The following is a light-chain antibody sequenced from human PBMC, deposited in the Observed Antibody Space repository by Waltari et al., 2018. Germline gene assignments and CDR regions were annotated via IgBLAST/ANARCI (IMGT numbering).Light chain of an antibody. J-gene: IGLJ3*02. V-gene: IGLV2-23*02. CDR2: EVT. Sequence: QSALTQPASVSGSPGQSITISCTGTNSDIGKVDLVSWYQQPPGKAPKLLIYEVTQRPSGVSNHFSGSKSGNTASLTISGLQPEDEANYYCCSFTDTSIWVFGGGTKLTVL. CDR1: NSDIGKVDL. CDR3: CSFTDTSIWV.